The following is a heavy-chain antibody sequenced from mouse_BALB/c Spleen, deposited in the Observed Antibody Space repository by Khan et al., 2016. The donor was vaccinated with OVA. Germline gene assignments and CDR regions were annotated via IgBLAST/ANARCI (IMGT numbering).Heavy chain of an antibody. J-gene: IGHJ3*01. V-gene: IGHV5-6*01. CDR2: ISSGGDST. CDR1: GFIFSSYS. Sequence: EVELVESGGDLVKPGGSLKLSCAVSGFIFSSYSMSWVRQTPDKRLEWVATISSGGDSTYYPDNVKGRFTISRDNAKNTLYLQMCSLKSEEKAMYYCASHLTGSFAYWGQGTLVTVSA. CDR3: ASHLTGSFAY. D-gene: IGHD4-1*01.